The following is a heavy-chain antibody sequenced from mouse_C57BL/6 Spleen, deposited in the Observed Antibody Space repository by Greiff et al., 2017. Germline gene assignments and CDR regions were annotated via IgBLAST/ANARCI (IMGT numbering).Heavy chain of an antibody. CDR1: GYTFTSYW. J-gene: IGHJ3*01. Sequence: QVQLQQPGAELVKPGASVKMSCKASGYTFTSYWITWVKQRPGQGLEWIGDIYPGSGSTNYNEKFKSKGTLTVDTSSRTAYMQLSSLTSEDSAVYYGAKKGPSGAYWGQGTLVTVSA. CDR3: AKKGPSGAY. CDR2: IYPGSGST. D-gene: IGHD3-1*01. V-gene: IGHV1-55*01.